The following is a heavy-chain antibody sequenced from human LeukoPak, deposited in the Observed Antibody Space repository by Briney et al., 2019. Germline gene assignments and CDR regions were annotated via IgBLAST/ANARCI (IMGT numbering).Heavy chain of an antibody. CDR2: ISDYNGNT. J-gene: IGHJ4*02. Sequence: ASVKVSCKASHYSFTNYIITWVRQAPGQGLEWMGWISDYNGNTDYAQKLQGRVTMTTDTSTSTAYMELRSLRSDDTAVYYCAGVRGEYYFDYWGQGTLVTVSS. D-gene: IGHD2/OR15-2a*01. V-gene: IGHV1-18*04. CDR1: HYSFTNYI. CDR3: AGVRGEYYFDY.